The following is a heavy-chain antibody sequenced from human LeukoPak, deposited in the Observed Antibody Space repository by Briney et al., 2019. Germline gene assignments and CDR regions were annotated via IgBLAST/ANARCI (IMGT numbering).Heavy chain of an antibody. CDR2: INPSGGST. J-gene: IGHJ4*02. Sequence: APVKVSCKASGYTFTSYYMHWVRQASGQGLEWMGIINPSGGSTSYAQKFQGRVTMTRDTSTSTVYMELSSLRSEDTAVYYCARAPATVASHVDYWGQGTLVTVSS. CDR3: ARAPATVASHVDY. V-gene: IGHV1-46*01. D-gene: IGHD6-19*01. CDR1: GYTFTSYY.